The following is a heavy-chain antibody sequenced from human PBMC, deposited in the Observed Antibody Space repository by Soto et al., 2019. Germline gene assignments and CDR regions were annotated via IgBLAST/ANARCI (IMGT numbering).Heavy chain of an antibody. CDR2: TYYKSKWYN. Sequence: SQTRSLTCSISGYSVSNNSAAWNWIKKSPSRGLEWLGRTYYKSKWYNDYVVSVKSRITINPDTSKNQFSLQLNSVSPEDTAVYYCARADDYYDSSGYLFDYWGQGTLVTVSS. CDR3: ARADDYYDSSGYLFDY. J-gene: IGHJ4*02. D-gene: IGHD3-22*01. V-gene: IGHV6-1*01. CDR1: GYSVSNNSAA.